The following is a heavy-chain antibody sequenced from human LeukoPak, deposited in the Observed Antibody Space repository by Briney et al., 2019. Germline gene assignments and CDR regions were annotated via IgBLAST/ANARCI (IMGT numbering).Heavy chain of an antibody. V-gene: IGHV3-48*03. CDR1: GFTFSSYE. CDR2: ISSSGSTI. Sequence: PGGSLRLSCAASGFTFSSYEMNWVRQAPGKGLEWVSYISSSGSTIYYADSVKGRFTISRDNAKNSLYLQMNSLRAEDTAVYYCVRMGSGWDFDYWGQGSLVTVSS. D-gene: IGHD6-19*01. CDR3: VRMGSGWDFDY. J-gene: IGHJ4*02.